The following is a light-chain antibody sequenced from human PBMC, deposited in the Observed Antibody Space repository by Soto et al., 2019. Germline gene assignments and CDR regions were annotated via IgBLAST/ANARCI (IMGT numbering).Light chain of an antibody. J-gene: IGLJ1*01. CDR2: YDD. CDR1: SSNIGNNA. Sequence: QSVLTQPPSVSEAPRQRVTISCSGSSSNIGNNAVNWYQQLPGQAPKIVIYYDDRLTSGVSDRFSGSKSGISASLAISDLQSDDEADYYCATWNDSLNAYVFGPGTKGTVL. V-gene: IGLV1-36*01. CDR3: ATWNDSLNAYV.